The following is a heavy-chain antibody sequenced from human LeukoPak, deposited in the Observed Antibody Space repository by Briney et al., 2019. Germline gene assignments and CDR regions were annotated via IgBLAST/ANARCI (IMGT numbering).Heavy chain of an antibody. CDR3: AKDFVDCSSTSCYGPDY. V-gene: IGHV3-33*06. CDR2: IWYDGSNK. Sequence: GGSLRLSCAASGFTFSSYGMHWVRPAPGKGLEWVAVIWYDGSNKYYADSVKGRFTISRDNSKNTLYLQMNSLRAEDTAVYYCAKDFVDCSSTSCYGPDYWGQGTLVTVSS. D-gene: IGHD2-2*01. CDR1: GFTFSSYG. J-gene: IGHJ4*02.